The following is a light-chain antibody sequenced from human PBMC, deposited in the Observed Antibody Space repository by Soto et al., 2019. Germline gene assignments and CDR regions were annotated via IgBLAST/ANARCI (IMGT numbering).Light chain of an antibody. V-gene: IGKV3-11*01. CDR2: DSS. CDR1: QSVSSY. CDR3: QQRSVWPLT. J-gene: IGKJ4*01. Sequence: EIVLTQFPATLSLSPGDGATLSCRASQSVSSYLAWYQQKRGQAPRLLIYDSSNRATGIPARFSGSGSGTDFSLIISSLEPEDFAVYYCQQRSVWPLTFGGGTKGEIK.